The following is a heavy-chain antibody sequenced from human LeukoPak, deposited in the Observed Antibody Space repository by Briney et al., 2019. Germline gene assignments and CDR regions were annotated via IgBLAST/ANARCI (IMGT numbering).Heavy chain of an antibody. D-gene: IGHD5-18*01. J-gene: IGHJ4*02. CDR1: GIRFCEHR. Sequence: PGGSLRLSCTATGIRFCEHRMNWVGQAPGKGLVWVSRVNTDGSITNYADSVKGRFTISRDNAKNTLYLQMNSLRAEDTAGYYCARGGKRQNYSGSSNGPFDYWGQGSLVTVSS. CDR3: ARGGKRQNYSGSSNGPFDY. CDR2: VNTDGSIT. V-gene: IGHV3-74*01.